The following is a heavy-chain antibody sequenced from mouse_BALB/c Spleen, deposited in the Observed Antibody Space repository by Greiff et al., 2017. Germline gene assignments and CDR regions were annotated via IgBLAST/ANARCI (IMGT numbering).Heavy chain of an antibody. V-gene: IGHV1S81*02. D-gene: IGHD2-2*01. Sequence: QVQLKQPGAELVKPGASVKLSCKASGYTFTSYWMHWVKQRPGQGLEWIGEINPSNGRTNYNEKFKSKATLTVDKSSSTAYMQLSSLTSEDSAVYYCARYGYDRDYYAMDYWGQGTSVTVSS. J-gene: IGHJ4*01. CDR3: ARYGYDRDYYAMDY. CDR1: GYTFTSYW. CDR2: INPSNGRT.